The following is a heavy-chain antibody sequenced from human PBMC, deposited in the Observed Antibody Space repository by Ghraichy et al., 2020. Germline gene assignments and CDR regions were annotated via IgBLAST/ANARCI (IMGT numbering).Heavy chain of an antibody. CDR1: GGSIRSEDYY. V-gene: IGHV4-30-4*01. Sequence: SLNISCTVSGGSIRSEDYYWTWIRQPPGKGLEWIGYIYSSGSSYYNPSLKSRVTTSLDTSKTQFSLKLSSVTAADTAVYYCARARLRLGDYFDYWGQGALVTVSS. D-gene: IGHD3-16*01. J-gene: IGHJ4*02. CDR2: IYSSGSS. CDR3: ARARLRLGDYFDY.